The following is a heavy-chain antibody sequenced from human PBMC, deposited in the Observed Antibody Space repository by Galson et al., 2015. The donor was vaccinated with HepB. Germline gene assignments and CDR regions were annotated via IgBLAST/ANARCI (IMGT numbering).Heavy chain of an antibody. V-gene: IGHV1-46*01. D-gene: IGHD6-19*01. J-gene: IGHJ4*02. CDR3: AREARYSSVWTTSAFDY. CDR1: GYTFINHF. Sequence: SVKVSCKASGYTFINHFVHWVRQAPGQGLEWMGIINPSSGRTTYAQKFQGSVTMTRDTSTSTVYMELSSLRSEDTAVYFCAREARYSSVWTTSAFDYWGQGTLVTVSS. CDR2: INPSSGRT.